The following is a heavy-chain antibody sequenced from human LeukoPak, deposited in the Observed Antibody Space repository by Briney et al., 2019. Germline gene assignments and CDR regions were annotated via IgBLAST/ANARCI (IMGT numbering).Heavy chain of an antibody. Sequence: SETLSLTCTVSGGSISSYYWSWIRQPPGKGLEWIGYIYYSGSTNYNPSLKSRVTISVDTSKNQFSLKLNSVTAADTAVYYCAREGYYYAGSGYYYLDYWGQGTLVTVSS. CDR3: AREGYYYAGSGYYYLDY. V-gene: IGHV4-59*01. CDR2: IYYSGST. D-gene: IGHD3-22*01. J-gene: IGHJ4*02. CDR1: GGSISSYY.